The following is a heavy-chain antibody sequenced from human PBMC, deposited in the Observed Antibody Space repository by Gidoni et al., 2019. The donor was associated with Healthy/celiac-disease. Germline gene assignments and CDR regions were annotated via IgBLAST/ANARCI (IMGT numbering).Heavy chain of an antibody. D-gene: IGHD2-2*01. CDR2: INHSGST. CDR3: ARGSFYCSSTSCYWRKLQPVDY. CDR1: GWSFSGYY. V-gene: IGHV4-34*01. Sequence: QVQLQQWGAGLLKPSETLSLTCAVYGWSFSGYYWSWIRQPPGKGLEWIGEINHSGSTNYNPSLKSRVTISVDKSKNQFSLKLSSVTAADTAVYYCARGSFYCSSTSCYWRKLQPVDYWGQGTLVTVSS. J-gene: IGHJ4*02.